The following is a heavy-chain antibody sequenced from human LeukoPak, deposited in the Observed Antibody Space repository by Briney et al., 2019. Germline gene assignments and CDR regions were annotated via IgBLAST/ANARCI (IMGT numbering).Heavy chain of an antibody. Sequence: GESLKISCKGSGYSFTSYWIGWVRQLPGKGLEWMGIIYPGDSDTRYSPSFQGQVTISADKSISTAYLQWSSLKASDTAMYYCARAYCGGDCYSPAVDYWGQGTLVTVSS. V-gene: IGHV5-51*01. D-gene: IGHD2-21*02. CDR1: GYSFTSYW. CDR2: IYPGDSDT. J-gene: IGHJ4*02. CDR3: ARAYCGGDCYSPAVDY.